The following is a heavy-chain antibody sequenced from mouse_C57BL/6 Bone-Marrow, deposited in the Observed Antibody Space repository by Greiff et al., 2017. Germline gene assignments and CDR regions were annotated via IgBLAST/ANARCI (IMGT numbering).Heavy chain of an antibody. CDR3: SEYSASYNSATTGWFAY. V-gene: IGHV1-87*01. J-gene: IGHJ3*01. CDR2: GQGLEWIG. CDR1: YTFSRRVH. D-gene: IGHD1-1*01. Sequence: VKLVESGPELARPWASVKISCQAFYTFSRRVHFAIRDTNYWMQWVKQRPGQGLEWIGGIYPGNGDTCNNKKIKGKATLTADKSTSTAYMQLSSLTSEYSASYNSATTGWFAYWGQGTLVTVSA.